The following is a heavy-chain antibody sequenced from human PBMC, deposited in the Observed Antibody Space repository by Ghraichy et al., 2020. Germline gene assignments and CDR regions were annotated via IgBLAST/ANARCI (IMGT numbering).Heavy chain of an antibody. CDR2: IKSDGSSA. CDR3: ARIGATSGWYSFDY. J-gene: IGHJ4*02. D-gene: IGHD6-19*01. V-gene: IGHV3-74*01. Sequence: LSLTCAASGFTFSSYWMHWVRQAPGKGLVWVSRIKSDGSSANYAEYVRGRFTISRDNAKNTLYLQVNSLRDEDTAIYYCARIGATSGWYSFDYWGQGTLVTVS. CDR1: GFTFSSYW.